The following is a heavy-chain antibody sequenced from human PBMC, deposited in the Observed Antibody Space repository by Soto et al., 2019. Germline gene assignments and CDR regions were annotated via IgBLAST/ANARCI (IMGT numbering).Heavy chain of an antibody. Sequence: ASVKVSCKASGYTFTNFAINWVRQAPGQGLEWMGRISGYTGNTKCAQKFQDRVTMTTDTSTTTAYMDLRILESDDTAVYYCARAPMIGGFDYWGQGTLVTVSS. V-gene: IGHV1-18*01. CDR3: ARAPMIGGFDY. CDR2: ISGYTGNT. J-gene: IGHJ4*02. D-gene: IGHD3-10*02. CDR1: GYTFTNFA.